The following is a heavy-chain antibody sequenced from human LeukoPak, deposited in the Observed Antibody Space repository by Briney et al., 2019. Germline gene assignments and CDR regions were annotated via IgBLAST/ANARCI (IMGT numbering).Heavy chain of an antibody. CDR2: ISSRGSTI. CDR1: GFTLSSYE. CDR3: ARDRTMTADYYYGMDV. D-gene: IGHD1-14*01. V-gene: IGHV3-48*03. J-gene: IGHJ6*02. Sequence: GGSLRLSCAASGFTLSSYEMNWVRQAPGKGLEWVSYISSRGSTIYYADSVKGRFTISRDNAKNSLYLQMNSLRAEDTAVYYCARDRTMTADYYYGMDVWGQGTTVTVSS.